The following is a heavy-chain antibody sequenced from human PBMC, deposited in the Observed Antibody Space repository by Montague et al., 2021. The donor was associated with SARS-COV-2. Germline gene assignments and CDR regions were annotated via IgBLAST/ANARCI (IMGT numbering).Heavy chain of an antibody. CDR2: IKPGASAK. CDR1: GFTFSSYW. CDR3: ARDNECELHLDY. Sequence: SLRLSCAVSGFTFSSYWMTWVRQAPGKGLEWVSYIKPGASAKYYVDSVKGRFTISRDNAKNSLYLQMNSLRAEDTAVYYCARDNECELHLDYWGQGTLVTVSS. J-gene: IGHJ4*02. D-gene: IGHD1-26*01. V-gene: IGHV3-7*03.